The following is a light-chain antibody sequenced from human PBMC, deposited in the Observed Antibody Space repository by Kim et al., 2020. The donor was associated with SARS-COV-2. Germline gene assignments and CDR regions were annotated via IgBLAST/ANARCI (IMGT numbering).Light chain of an antibody. V-gene: IGKV1-39*01. CDR1: QSISSY. CDR2: AAS. J-gene: IGKJ4*01. Sequence: DIQMTQSPSSLSASVGDRVTITCRASQSISSYLNWYQQKPGKAPKLLIYAASSLQSGVPLRFSGSGSGTDFTLTISSLQPEDFATYYCQQSYSTPLTFGGGTKLEI. CDR3: QQSYSTPLT.